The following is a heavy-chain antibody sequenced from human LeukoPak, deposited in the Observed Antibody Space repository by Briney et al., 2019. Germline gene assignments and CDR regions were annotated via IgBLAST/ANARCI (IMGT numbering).Heavy chain of an antibody. Sequence: GGSLRLSCAASGFSFEAYGMYWVRQAPGKGLEWVSGITWNSDDMAYADSVKGRFTISRDNAKNCLYLQMNSLTVEDTALYYCTRVTSWRTGFDYWGQGTLVTVSS. CDR3: TRVTSWRTGFDY. CDR2: ITWNSDDM. J-gene: IGHJ4*02. D-gene: IGHD1-1*01. CDR1: GFSFEAYG. V-gene: IGHV3-9*01.